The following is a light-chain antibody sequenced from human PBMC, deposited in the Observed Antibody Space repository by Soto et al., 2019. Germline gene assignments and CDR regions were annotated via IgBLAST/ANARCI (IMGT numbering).Light chain of an antibody. Sequence: EIVMTQSPDTLSVSPVEGATLSCRSSQSFSIDLAWYQQTPGQAPRLLIYGASTRATGVPPTFSGSASGTEVTLTISRLHPEDFTVYYCQQYNKWHLMFGYGTKVHI. J-gene: IGKJ1*01. CDR3: QQYNKWHLM. CDR2: GAS. V-gene: IGKV3-15*01. CDR1: QSFSID.